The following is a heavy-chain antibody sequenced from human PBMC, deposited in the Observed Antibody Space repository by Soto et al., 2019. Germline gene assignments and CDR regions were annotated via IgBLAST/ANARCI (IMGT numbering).Heavy chain of an antibody. J-gene: IGHJ4*02. CDR2: IIPLLDVT. Sequence: QVQLVQSGAEVKKPGSSVKVSCKASGGTFSTYTINWVRQAPGQGLEWMGRIIPLLDVTNNAQRFQGRVTITADKSTSTVYMELTSLTSQDTDVYYCARDSGTVGYDDSWGQGTLVPVSS. D-gene: IGHD3-10*01. V-gene: IGHV1-69*08. CDR1: GGTFSTYT. CDR3: ARDSGTVGYDDS.